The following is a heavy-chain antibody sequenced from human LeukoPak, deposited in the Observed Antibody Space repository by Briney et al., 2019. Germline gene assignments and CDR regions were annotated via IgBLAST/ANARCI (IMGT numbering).Heavy chain of an antibody. CDR1: GGSFSDYF. J-gene: IGHJ6*03. CDR2: IDHSGGT. V-gene: IGHV4-34*01. CDR3: ARMRGGGIGYSNYMDV. Sequence: SETLSLTCAVFGGSFSDYFWSWIRQPPGKGLEWIGEIDHSGGTNYNPSHKSRVTISVDTSKNQFSLKVTSVTAADAAVYYCARMRGGGIGYSNYMDVWGKGTTVIVSS. D-gene: IGHD2-15*01.